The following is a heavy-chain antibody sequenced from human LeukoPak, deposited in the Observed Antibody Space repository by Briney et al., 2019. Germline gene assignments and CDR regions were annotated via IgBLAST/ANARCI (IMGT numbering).Heavy chain of an antibody. V-gene: IGHV1-8*01. CDR3: ARGTVSRGYTGAYDNGFYFYYYMDV. CDR2: MNPRSGNT. CDR1: GYSFTAYD. D-gene: IGHD5-12*01. Sequence: ASVKVSCKASGYSFTAYDINWVRQAPGQGLEWMGWMNPRSGNTGYAQKFQGRVTMTRDTSISTAYMELGSLRSDDTAIYYCARGTVSRGYTGAYDNGFYFYYYMDVWGKGTTVSASS. J-gene: IGHJ6*03.